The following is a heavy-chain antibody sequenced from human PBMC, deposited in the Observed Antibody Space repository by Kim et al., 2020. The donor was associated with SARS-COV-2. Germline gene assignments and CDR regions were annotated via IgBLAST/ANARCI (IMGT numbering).Heavy chain of an antibody. Sequence: YAQKFQGRVTMTRDTSISTAYMELSRLRSDDTAVYYCARGEGSGWYGIDYWGQGTLVTVSS. J-gene: IGHJ4*02. D-gene: IGHD6-19*01. V-gene: IGHV1-2*02. CDR3: ARGEGSGWYGIDY.